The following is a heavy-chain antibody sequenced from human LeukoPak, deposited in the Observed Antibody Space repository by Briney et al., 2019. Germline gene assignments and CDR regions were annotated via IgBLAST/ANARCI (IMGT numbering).Heavy chain of an antibody. J-gene: IGHJ4*02. D-gene: IGHD2-2*01. Sequence: ASVKVSCKASGYTFTGYYMHWVRQAPGQGLEWMGWINPNSGGTNYAQKFQGRVTMTRDTSISTAYMELSRLRSDDTAVYYCAREVGYCSSTSCSAPFDYWGQGTLVTVSS. V-gene: IGHV1-2*02. CDR1: GYTFTGYY. CDR3: AREVGYCSSTSCSAPFDY. CDR2: INPNSGGT.